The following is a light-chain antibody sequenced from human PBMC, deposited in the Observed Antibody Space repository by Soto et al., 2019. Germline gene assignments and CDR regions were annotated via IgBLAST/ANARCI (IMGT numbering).Light chain of an antibody. CDR1: QSISPY. CDR3: QQSNSYPWT. J-gene: IGKJ1*01. V-gene: IGKV1-5*03. Sequence: DIQMTQSPSTLSASAGDRVTITCRASQSISPYLAWYQQKPGKAPKLLIYMASSLQSGVPSRFSGSGSGTELTLTISSLQPDDFATYYCQQSNSYPWTFGQGTQVDIK. CDR2: MAS.